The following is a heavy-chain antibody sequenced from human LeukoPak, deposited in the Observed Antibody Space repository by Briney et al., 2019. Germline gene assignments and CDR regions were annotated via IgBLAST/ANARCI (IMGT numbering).Heavy chain of an antibody. J-gene: IGHJ4*02. CDR1: GFTFSSYS. V-gene: IGHV3-21*04. CDR2: ISSSSSYI. Sequence: GGSLRLSCAASGFTFSSYSMNWVRQAPGKGLEWVSSISSSSSYIYYADSVKGRFTISRDNAKNSLYLQMNSLRAEDTAVYYCAKDRDYYDSSGYHNWGQGTLVTVSS. CDR3: AKDRDYYDSSGYHN. D-gene: IGHD3-22*01.